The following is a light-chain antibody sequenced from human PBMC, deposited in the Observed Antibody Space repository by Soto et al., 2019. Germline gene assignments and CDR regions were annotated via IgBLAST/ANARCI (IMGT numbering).Light chain of an antibody. CDR1: SSNIGSNS. CDR2: SND. V-gene: IGLV1-44*01. J-gene: IGLJ2*01. CDR3: AAWDDRRKGQV. Sequence: QSVVTQPPSASATPGQKITISCSGSSSNIGSNSVNWYQQLPGTAPTLLIYSNDHRPSGVPDRFSGSKSGTSASLAISGLQSEDEADYYCAAWDDRRKGQVFGGGTKLTVL.